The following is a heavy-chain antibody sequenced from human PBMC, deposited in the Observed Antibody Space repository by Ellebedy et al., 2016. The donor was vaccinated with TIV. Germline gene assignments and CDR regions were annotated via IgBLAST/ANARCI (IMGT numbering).Heavy chain of an antibody. CDR3: ASLGPLDSSGYYPPQPDAFDI. CDR1: GGSVSSGSYY. CDR2: IYYSGST. J-gene: IGHJ3*02. D-gene: IGHD3-22*01. Sequence: GSLRLSCTVSGGSVSSGSYYWSWIRQPPGKGLEWIGYIYYSGSTNYNPSLKSRVTISVDTSKNQFSLKLSSVTAADTAVYYCASLGPLDSSGYYPPQPDAFDIWGQGTMVTVSS. V-gene: IGHV4-61*01.